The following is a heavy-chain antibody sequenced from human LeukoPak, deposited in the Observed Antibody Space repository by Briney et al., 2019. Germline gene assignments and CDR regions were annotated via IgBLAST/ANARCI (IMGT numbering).Heavy chain of an antibody. CDR2: IYYSGST. CDR1: GGSISSSSYY. CDR3: ARIANWFDP. V-gene: IGHV4-39*01. J-gene: IGHJ5*02. Sequence: SGTLSPTCAVSGGSISSSSYYWGWIRQPPGKGLEWIGSIYYSGSTYYNPSLKSRVTISVDTSKNQFSLKLSSVTAADTAVYYCARIANWFDPWGQGTLVTVSS.